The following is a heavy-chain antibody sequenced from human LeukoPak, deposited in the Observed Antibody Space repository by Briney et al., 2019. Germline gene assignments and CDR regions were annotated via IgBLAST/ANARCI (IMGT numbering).Heavy chain of an antibody. CDR3: AKDQGDSSGYYYGGVFDY. D-gene: IGHD3-22*01. V-gene: IGHV3-23*01. Sequence: GGSLRLSCAASGFTFSGYGMSWVREAPGKGLEWVSAISGSGGSTYYADSVKGRFTISGGNSKNTLYLQMNRLSAEDTAVYYCAKDQGDSSGYYYGGVFDYWGQGTLVTVSS. CDR2: ISGSGGST. CDR1: GFTFSGYG. J-gene: IGHJ4*02.